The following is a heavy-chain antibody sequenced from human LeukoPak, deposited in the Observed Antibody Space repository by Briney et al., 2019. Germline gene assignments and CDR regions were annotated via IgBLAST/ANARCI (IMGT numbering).Heavy chain of an antibody. CDR2: IWYDGSNK. Sequence: PGRSLRLSCAASGFTFSSYGMHWVHQAPGKRLEWVAVIWYDGSNKYYADSVQGRFTISRDIAKNSLYLQMNSLRAEDTAVYYCAVAYYYGSGDAFDIWGQGTKVTVSS. J-gene: IGHJ3*02. CDR1: GFTFSSYG. D-gene: IGHD3-10*01. CDR3: AVAYYYGSGDAFDI. V-gene: IGHV3-33*03.